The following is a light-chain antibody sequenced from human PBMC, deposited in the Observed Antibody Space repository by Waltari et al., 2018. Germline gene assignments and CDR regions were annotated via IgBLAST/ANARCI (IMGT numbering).Light chain of an antibody. J-gene: IGLJ3*02. CDR1: RSNIGSNS. CDR3: ASWDASLNGWV. CDR2: FTD. Sequence: QSVLTQPPSASGTPGQRVTISCSGGRSNIGSNSVNWFQQLPGTAPRLFIYFTDQRPSAVPGGFSGAKSGTSASLAISGLQSGDEADYYCASWDASLNGWVFGGGTKLTVL. V-gene: IGLV1-44*01.